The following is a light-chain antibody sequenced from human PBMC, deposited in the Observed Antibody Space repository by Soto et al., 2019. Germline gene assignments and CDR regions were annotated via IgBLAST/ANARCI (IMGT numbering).Light chain of an antibody. V-gene: IGKV3-20*01. CDR1: QVVSTGY. Sequence: EIVLTQAPANLSLSPGERATLSCRASQVVSTGYLAWYYQKPGQAPRLLIYATSRRATDIPDRFSGSGSGTDFTLTVSRLEPEDFAVFYCQQFGSSPYTFGQGTKLEIK. CDR3: QQFGSSPYT. J-gene: IGKJ2*01. CDR2: ATS.